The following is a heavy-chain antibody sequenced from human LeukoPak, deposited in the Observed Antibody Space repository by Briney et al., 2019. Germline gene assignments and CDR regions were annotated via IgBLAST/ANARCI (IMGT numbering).Heavy chain of an antibody. CDR2: IVPILGTA. CDR1: GGTLSTYA. D-gene: IGHD6-13*01. J-gene: IGHJ4*02. Sequence: SVKVSCKASGGTLSTYAISWVRQAPGQGVEWVGRIVPILGTANYAQNFQGRVTITPDRSTTTPYMELSSQITKDTAVYYCARVPQGSSWPYYFDYWGQGTLVTVSS. V-gene: IGHV1-69*04. CDR3: ARVPQGSSWPYYFDY.